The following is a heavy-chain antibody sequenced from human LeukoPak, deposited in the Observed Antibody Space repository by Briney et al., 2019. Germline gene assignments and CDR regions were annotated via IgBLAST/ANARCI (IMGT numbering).Heavy chain of an antibody. Sequence: GGSLRLSCAASGLAFSAYKMHWVRQAPRKGLVWVSRISTDGYTTDYADFVQGRFTASRDNTKNTWSLEMNSLRAEDTAVYYCVVGGSPGYWGQGTLATVSS. V-gene: IGHV3-74*01. D-gene: IGHD2-15*01. J-gene: IGHJ4*02. CDR2: ISTDGYTT. CDR3: VVGGSPGY. CDR1: GLAFSAYK.